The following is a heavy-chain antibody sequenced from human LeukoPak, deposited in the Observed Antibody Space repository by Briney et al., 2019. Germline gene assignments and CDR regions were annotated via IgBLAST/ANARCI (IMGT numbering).Heavy chain of an antibody. CDR2: ISSNGGRT. D-gene: IGHD3-22*01. CDR1: GFTFRRYG. Sequence: GGSLRLSCAASGFTFRRYGMYWVRQAPGKGLEYVSAISSNGGRTYYANSVKGRFTISRDNSRNTLYLQMGSLRAEDMAVYYCATYYYDSGGFHFHHWGQGTLVTVSS. CDR3: ATYYYDSGGFHFHH. V-gene: IGHV3-64*01. J-gene: IGHJ1*01.